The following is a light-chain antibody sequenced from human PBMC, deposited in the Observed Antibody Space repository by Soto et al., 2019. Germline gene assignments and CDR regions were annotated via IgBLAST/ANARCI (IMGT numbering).Light chain of an antibody. J-gene: IGLJ2*01. Sequence: QSALTQPASVSGSPGQSITISCTGTSSDVGYYNYVSWYQQHPGKAPKLMIYEVGNRPSGVSNRFSGSKSGNTASLTISGLQAEDEADYYCSSYTTRSTLVFGGGTKLTVL. CDR2: EVG. CDR1: SSDVGYYNY. V-gene: IGLV2-14*01. CDR3: SSYTTRSTLV.